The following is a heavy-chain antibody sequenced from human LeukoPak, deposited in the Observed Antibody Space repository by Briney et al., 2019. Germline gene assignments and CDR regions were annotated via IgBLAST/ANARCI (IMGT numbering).Heavy chain of an antibody. D-gene: IGHD2-15*01. CDR2: IYSGGST. V-gene: IGHV3-53*05. J-gene: IGHJ4*02. CDR1: GFTVSSNY. Sequence: GGSLRLSCAASGFTVSSNYMSWVRPAPGKGLEWGSVIYSGGSTYYADSVKGRFTLSRDKSKNTLYLQMNSLRAEDTALYYCAKGYPGYCSGGSCHFDYWGQGTLVTVSS. CDR3: AKGYPGYCSGGSCHFDY.